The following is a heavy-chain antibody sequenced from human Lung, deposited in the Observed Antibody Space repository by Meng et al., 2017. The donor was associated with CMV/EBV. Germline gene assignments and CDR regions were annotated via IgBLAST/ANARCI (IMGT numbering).Heavy chain of an antibody. CDR2: ISCYNGDT. D-gene: IGHD6-19*01. Sequence: QGQLVQWGAEVKKSGAKMKVSCRASGHTFFKSAITWVRQAPGQGLEWMGWISCYNGDTNYAQKFQGKVTMTTDTSTSTAYMDLRSLRSDDTAVYYCARDPSNTSGRYAYFDYWGQGTLVTVSS. V-gene: IGHV1-18*01. J-gene: IGHJ4*02. CDR1: GHTFFKSA. CDR3: ARDPSNTSGRYAYFDY.